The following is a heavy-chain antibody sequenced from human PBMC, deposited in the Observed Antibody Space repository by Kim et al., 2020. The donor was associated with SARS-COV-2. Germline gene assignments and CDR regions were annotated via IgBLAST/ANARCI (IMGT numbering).Heavy chain of an antibody. Sequence: GGSLRLSCSASGFSFSNYAMSWVRQAPGKGPEWVAAVNNRGNPYYADSVRGRFTVSRDNTKNTLSLQMTSLRAEDTALYYCEKDHPSSGWPTFDYWGQGT. D-gene: IGHD6-19*01. J-gene: IGHJ4*02. V-gene: IGHV3-23*01. CDR2: VNNRGNP. CDR3: EKDHPSSGWPTFDY. CDR1: GFSFSNYA.